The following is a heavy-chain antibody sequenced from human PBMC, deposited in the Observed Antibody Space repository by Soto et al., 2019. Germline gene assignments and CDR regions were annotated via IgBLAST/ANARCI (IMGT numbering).Heavy chain of an antibody. CDR1: GYTFTSYA. J-gene: IGHJ4*02. CDR3: TRDLGVGAASDY. CDR2: INAGNGNT. Sequence: ASVKVSCKASGYTFTSYAMHWVRQAPGQRLEWMGWINAGNGNTKYSQKFQGRVTITRDTSASTAYMELSSLRSEDTAVYYCTRDLGVGAASDYWGQGTLVTVSS. V-gene: IGHV1-3*01. D-gene: IGHD1-26*01.